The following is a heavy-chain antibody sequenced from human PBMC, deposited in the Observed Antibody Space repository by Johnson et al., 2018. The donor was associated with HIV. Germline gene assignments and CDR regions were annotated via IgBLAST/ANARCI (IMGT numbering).Heavy chain of an antibody. V-gene: IGHV3-53*01. CDR1: AFTVSSNY. Sequence: VQLVESGGGFIQPGGSLRLSCAASAFTVSSNYMSWVRQAPGKGLEWVSIIYPGGSTYYTDAVKGRFTISRDNSYNTLFLQMNSLRADDTAMYYCARASGLTDYYDSSGYGGDAFDIWGQGTMVTVSS. J-gene: IGHJ3*02. D-gene: IGHD3-22*01. CDR2: IYPGGST. CDR3: ARASGLTDYYDSSGYGGDAFDI.